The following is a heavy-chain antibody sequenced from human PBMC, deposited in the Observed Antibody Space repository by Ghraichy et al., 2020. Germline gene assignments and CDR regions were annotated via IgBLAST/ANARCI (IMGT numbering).Heavy chain of an antibody. J-gene: IGHJ4*02. CDR2: ISGSGGRT. Sequence: LSLTCAASGFTFSNYAMSWVRQAPGKGLEWVSAISGSGGRTYYADSVKGRFTISRDNSKSTLYLQMNSLRAEDTAVHYCAKGLYGSGDYYFDYWGQGTLVTVSS. CDR1: GFTFSNYA. D-gene: IGHD3-10*01. V-gene: IGHV3-23*01. CDR3: AKGLYGSGDYYFDY.